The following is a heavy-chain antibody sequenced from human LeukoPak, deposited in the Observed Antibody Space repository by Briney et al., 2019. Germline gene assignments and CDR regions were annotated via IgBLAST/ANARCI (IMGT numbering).Heavy chain of an antibody. Sequence: ASVKVSCKASGYTFTNYGINWVRQAPGQGLEWMGWISAYNGRTIYPQKFQGRVSMTTDTSTNTAYMELRSLRSDDTAVYYCAREMAYEYDHDSRRYRPDGFDVWGQGTMVTVSS. CDR2: ISAYNGRT. J-gene: IGHJ3*01. D-gene: IGHD3-16*02. V-gene: IGHV1-18*01. CDR1: GYTFTNYG. CDR3: AREMAYEYDHDSRRYRPDGFDV.